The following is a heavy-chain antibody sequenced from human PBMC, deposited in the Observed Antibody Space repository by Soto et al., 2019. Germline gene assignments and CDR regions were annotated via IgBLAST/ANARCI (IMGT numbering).Heavy chain of an antibody. D-gene: IGHD2-2*03. J-gene: IGHJ4*02. V-gene: IGHV1-18*01. CDR1: GYTLTSYG. CDR2: INTYDGNT. CDR3: ARGSALDLADY. Sequence: QVQLVQSGAEVKKPGASVKVSCKASGYTLTSYGISWVRQAPGQGLEWMGWINTYDGNTNYAQKLQGRVTMTTDTSTSTAYMGLRSLRSAATAVYYCARGSALDLADYWGQGTLVTVSS.